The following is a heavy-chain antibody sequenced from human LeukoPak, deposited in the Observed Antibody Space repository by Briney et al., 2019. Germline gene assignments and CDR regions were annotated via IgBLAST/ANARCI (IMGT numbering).Heavy chain of an antibody. CDR1: GFTFDDYA. CDR2: ISWNSGSI. CDR3: AKDMDWKQGFDY. J-gene: IGHJ4*02. D-gene: IGHD3/OR15-3a*01. V-gene: IGHV3-9*01. Sequence: GGSLRLSCAASGFTFDDYAMHWVRQAPGKGLEWVSGISWNSGSIGYADSVKGRFTISRDNAKNSLYLQMNSLGAEDTALYYCAKDMDWKQGFDYWGQGTLVTVSS.